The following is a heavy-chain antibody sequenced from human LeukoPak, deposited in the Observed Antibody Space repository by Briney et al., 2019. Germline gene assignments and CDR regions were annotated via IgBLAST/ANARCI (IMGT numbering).Heavy chain of an antibody. J-gene: IGHJ4*02. CDR2: IKQDGSEK. V-gene: IGHV3-7*01. CDR1: GFTFSSYW. Sequence: GGSLRLSCAASGFTFSSYWMSWVRQAPGKGLEWVANIKQDGSEKYYVDSVKGRFTISRDNAKNSLYLQMNSLRAEDTAVYYCARDGEVEAPPWYFDYWGQGTLVTVSS. D-gene: IGHD2-15*01. CDR3: ARDGEVEAPPWYFDY.